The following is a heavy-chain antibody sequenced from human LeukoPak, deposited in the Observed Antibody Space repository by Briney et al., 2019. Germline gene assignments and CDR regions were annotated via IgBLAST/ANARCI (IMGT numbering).Heavy chain of an antibody. J-gene: IGHJ4*02. CDR3: ARGAMAPDY. CDR1: GGSFSGYY. Sequence: PSETLSLTCAVYGGSFSGYYWSWIRQPPGKGLEWIGEINHSGSTNYNPSLKSRVTISVDTSKSQFSLKLSSVTAADTAVYYCARGAMAPDYWGQGTLVTVSS. CDR2: INHSGST. D-gene: IGHD5-18*01. V-gene: IGHV4-34*01.